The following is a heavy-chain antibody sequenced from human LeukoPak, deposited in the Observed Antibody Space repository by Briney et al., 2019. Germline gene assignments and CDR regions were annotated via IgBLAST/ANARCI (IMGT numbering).Heavy chain of an antibody. J-gene: IGHJ4*02. D-gene: IGHD1-20*01. CDR2: IRSKANSYAT. Sequence: GGSLRLSCAASGFTFSGSAMHWVRQASGKGLEWVGRIRSKANSYATAYAASVKGRFTIARDDSKNTAYLQMNSLKTEDMAVYYCTRGGNWNGDFDYWGQGTLVTVSS. V-gene: IGHV3-73*01. CDR1: GFTFSGSA. CDR3: TRGGNWNGDFDY.